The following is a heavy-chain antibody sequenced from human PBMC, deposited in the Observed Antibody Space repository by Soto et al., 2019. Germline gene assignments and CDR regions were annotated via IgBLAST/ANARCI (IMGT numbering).Heavy chain of an antibody. CDR1: GGSITSDHYY. CDR3: PQCPAAAGAGFDT. D-gene: IGHD6-13*01. V-gene: IGHV4-31*03. Sequence: PSETLSLTCSVSGGSITSDHYYWNWIRQRPGKGLEWIGFIYHRGDTYYNPSLRSRASMSVDTSKNQFSLNLRSVTVADTAVSWCPQCPAAAGAGFDTWGQGTQVTVSS. J-gene: IGHJ5*02. CDR2: IYHRGDT.